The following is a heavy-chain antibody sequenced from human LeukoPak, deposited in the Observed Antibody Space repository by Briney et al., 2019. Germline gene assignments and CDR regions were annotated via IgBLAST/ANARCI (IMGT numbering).Heavy chain of an antibody. CDR1: GGSISSYY. V-gene: IGHV4-59*01. J-gene: IGHJ4*02. CDR2: IYYSGST. Sequence: KSSETLSLTCTVSGGSISSYYWSWIRQPPGKGLEWIGYIYYSGSTNYNPSLKSRVTISVDTSKNQTSLKLSSVTAADTAVYYCAREGNSGIDYWGQGTLVTVSS. D-gene: IGHD4-4*01. CDR3: AREGNSGIDY.